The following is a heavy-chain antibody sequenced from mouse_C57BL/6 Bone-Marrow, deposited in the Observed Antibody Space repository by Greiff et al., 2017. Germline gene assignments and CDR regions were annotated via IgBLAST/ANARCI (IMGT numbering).Heavy chain of an antibody. CDR1: GYTFTSYG. CDR2: IYPRSGNT. Sequence: QVQLKESGAELARPGASVKLSCKASGYTFTSYGISWVKQRTGQGLEWIGEIYPRSGNTYYNEKFKGKATLTADKSYSTAYLELRSLTSEDSAVYFCARGLGLQDYWGQGTTLTVSS. CDR3: ARGLGLQDY. D-gene: IGHD2-2*01. V-gene: IGHV1-81*01. J-gene: IGHJ2*01.